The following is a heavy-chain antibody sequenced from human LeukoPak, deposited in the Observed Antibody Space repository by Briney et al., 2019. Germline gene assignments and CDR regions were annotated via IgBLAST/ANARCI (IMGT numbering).Heavy chain of an antibody. D-gene: IGHD4-17*01. J-gene: IGHJ4*02. CDR2: IYYSGST. CDR1: GGSISSGGYY. V-gene: IGHV4-31*03. CDR3: ARSDYGRKFDY. Sequence: SQTLSLTCTVSGGSISSGGYYWSWIRQHPGQGLEWIGYIYYSGSTYYNPSLKSRVTISVDTSKNQFSLKLSSVTAADTAVYYCARSDYGRKFDYWGQGTLVTVSS.